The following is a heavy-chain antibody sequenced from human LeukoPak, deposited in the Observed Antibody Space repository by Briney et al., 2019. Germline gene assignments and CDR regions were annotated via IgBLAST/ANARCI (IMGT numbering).Heavy chain of an antibody. CDR1: GASISTYF. Sequence: SQTLSLTCTVSGASISTYFWSCIRQPAGNRMEWIVRVYASATTYYHPSLRSRVTLSIDTSKNQFSLSLNSVTAADTAVYYCAKTHCGGGSCDKFDSWGQGILVTVSS. D-gene: IGHD2-21*01. J-gene: IGHJ5*01. V-gene: IGHV4-4*07. CDR2: VYASATT. CDR3: AKTHCGGGSCDKFDS.